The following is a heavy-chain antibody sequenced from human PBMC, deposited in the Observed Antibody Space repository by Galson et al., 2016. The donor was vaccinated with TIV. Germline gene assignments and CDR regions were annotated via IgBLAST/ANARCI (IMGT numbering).Heavy chain of an antibody. V-gene: IGHV3-23*01. J-gene: IGHJ5*02. CDR1: GFDFNALA. CDR3: SKSLFHTIDFGGLTVIFDP. Sequence: SLRLSCTASGFDFNALAMSWVRQVPGKGLQWVASISGSGGQTDYGHSVRGRVIISRDDSKNTVYLRMNNVRVDDTAVYYCSKSLFHTIDFGGLTVIFDPWGQGALVTVSS. D-gene: IGHD5-24*01. CDR2: ISGSGGQT.